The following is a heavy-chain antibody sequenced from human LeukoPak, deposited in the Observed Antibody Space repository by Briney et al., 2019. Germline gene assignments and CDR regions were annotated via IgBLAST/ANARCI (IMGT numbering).Heavy chain of an antibody. CDR1: GGSISSSNC. V-gene: IGHV4-4*02. CDR3: ARAFMAVAENWFDP. Sequence: SGTLSLTCAVSGGSISSSNCWSWVRQPPGKGLEWIGYIYYSGSTNYNPSLKSRVTISVDTSKNQFSLKLSSVTAADTAVYYCARAFMAVAENWFDPWGQGTLVTVSS. J-gene: IGHJ5*02. CDR2: IYYSGST. D-gene: IGHD6-19*01.